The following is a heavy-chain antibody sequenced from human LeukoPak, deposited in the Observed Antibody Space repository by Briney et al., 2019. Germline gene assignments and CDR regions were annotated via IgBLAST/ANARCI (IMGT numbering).Heavy chain of an antibody. CDR3: ARVRVLRYFDWPPSGSYYYYYMDV. J-gene: IGHJ6*03. D-gene: IGHD3-9*01. Sequence: SETLSLTCTVSGGSISSSSYYWGWIRQPPGKELDWIGSIFYSGCTYYKPSLKSRVTISVDTSKNQFSLKLSSVTAADTAVYYCARVRVLRYFDWPPSGSYYYYYMDVWGKGTTVTISS. CDR1: GGSISSSSYY. V-gene: IGHV4-39*01. CDR2: IFYSGCT.